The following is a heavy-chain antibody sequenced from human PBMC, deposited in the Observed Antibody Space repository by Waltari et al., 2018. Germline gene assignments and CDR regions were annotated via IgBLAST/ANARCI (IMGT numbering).Heavy chain of an antibody. J-gene: IGHJ4*02. Sequence: EVQLMESGGDLVQPGGSLRLSCVVSGFTFNTFWMNWVRQAPGKGLVCVSRINNEGTYTTYADSVKGLFTISRDNAKNTLYLQMNSLRVEDTAVYYCGGGGLDGAAYWGQGTLVNVSS. CDR2: INNEGTYT. D-gene: IGHD3-16*01. CDR1: GFTFNTFW. CDR3: GGGGLDGAAY. V-gene: IGHV3-74*01.